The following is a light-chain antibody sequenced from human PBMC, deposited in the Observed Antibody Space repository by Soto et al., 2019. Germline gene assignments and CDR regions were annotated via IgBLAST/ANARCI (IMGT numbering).Light chain of an antibody. CDR3: ISYTGSSRSYV. CDR2: GVS. J-gene: IGLJ1*01. Sequence: QSVLTQPASVSGSPVQSITISCSVTRSHIGRYNYVAWYQQFPGKTPKILIYGVSNRPSGVSSRFSGSKSGNTDSLTISGLQAEDEADYYCISYTGSSRSYVFGSGSKVTVL. V-gene: IGLV2-14*01. CDR1: RSHIGRYNY.